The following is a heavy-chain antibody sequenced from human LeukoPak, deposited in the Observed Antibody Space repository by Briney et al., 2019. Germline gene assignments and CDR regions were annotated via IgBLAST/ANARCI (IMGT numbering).Heavy chain of an antibody. V-gene: IGHV3-30*02. J-gene: IGHJ4*02. CDR2: IRYDGSNK. Sequence: GGSLRLSCAASGFTFSSYGMHWVRQAPGKGLEWVAFIRYDGSNKYYADSVKGRFTISRDNSKNTLYLQMNSLRAEDTAVYYCAKVRYRDDPDMRGSYYRVTENEYYFDYWGQGTLVTVSS. CDR1: GFTFSSYG. D-gene: IGHD1-26*01. CDR3: AKVRYRDDPDMRGSYYRVTENEYYFDY.